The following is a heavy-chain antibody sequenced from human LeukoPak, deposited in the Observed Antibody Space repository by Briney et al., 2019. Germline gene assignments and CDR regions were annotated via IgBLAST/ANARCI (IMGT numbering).Heavy chain of an antibody. CDR3: ARLHYGGNYGYYYYYMDV. V-gene: IGHV4-39*01. J-gene: IGHJ6*03. D-gene: IGHD4-23*01. CDR1: GGSISSSSYY. Sequence: SETLSLTCTVSGGSISSSSYYWGWLRPPPGKGLEWIGSIYYTGSTYYNPSLNSRITISVDTSKNQFSLKLSSVTAADTAVYYCARLHYGGNYGYYYYYMDVWGKGTTVTISS. CDR2: IYYTGST.